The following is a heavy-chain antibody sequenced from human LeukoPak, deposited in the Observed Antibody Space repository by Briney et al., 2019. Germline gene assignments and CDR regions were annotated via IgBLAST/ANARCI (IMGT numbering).Heavy chain of an antibody. V-gene: IGHV1-2*02. D-gene: IGHD2-15*01. J-gene: IGHJ3*02. CDR2: INPNSGGT. CDR3: ASVGVVAATYDAFDI. CDR1: GYTFTGYY. Sequence: ASVKVSCKASGYTFTGYYMHWVRQAPGQGLEWMGWINPNSGGTNYAQKFQGRVTMTRDTSISTAYMELSRLRSDDTAVYYCASVGVVAATYDAFDIWGQGTMVTVSS.